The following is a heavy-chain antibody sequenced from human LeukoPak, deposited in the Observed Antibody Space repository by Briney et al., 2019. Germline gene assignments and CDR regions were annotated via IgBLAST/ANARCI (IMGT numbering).Heavy chain of an antibody. D-gene: IGHD5-12*01. CDR1: GGSISSGDYY. V-gene: IGHV4-30-4*08. J-gene: IGHJ4*02. CDR2: IYYSGST. Sequence: SETLSLTCTVSGGSISSGDYYWSWIRQPPGKGLEWIGYIYYSGSTYYNPSLNRRVTISVDTSKNQFSLKLSSVTAADTAVYYCARGSYSGYDLSITHFDYWGQGTLVTVSS. CDR3: ARGSYSGYDLSITHFDY.